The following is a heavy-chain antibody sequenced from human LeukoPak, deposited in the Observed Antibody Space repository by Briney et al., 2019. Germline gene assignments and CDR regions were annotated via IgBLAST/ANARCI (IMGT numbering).Heavy chain of an antibody. CDR3: ARALIYVWGSYRHLYYFDY. CDR2: IYYSGST. J-gene: IGHJ4*02. D-gene: IGHD3-16*02. Sequence: PSETLSLTCTVSGGSISGYYWSWIRQPPGKGLEWIGYIYYSGSTNYNPSLKSRVTISVDTSKNQFSLKLSSVTAADTAVYYCARALIYVWGSYRHLYYFDYWGQGTLVTVSS. V-gene: IGHV4-59*01. CDR1: GGSISGYY.